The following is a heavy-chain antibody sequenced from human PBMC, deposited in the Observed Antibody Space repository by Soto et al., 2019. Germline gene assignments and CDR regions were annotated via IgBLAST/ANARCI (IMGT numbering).Heavy chain of an antibody. Sequence: PSETLSLTCAVSGGSIISYYWSWILQPPGKGLEWIGYIYYSGSTNYNPSLKSRVTISVDTSKNQFSLKLTSVTAADTAVYYCARSRYTSGCWPPPFAYWGQVTLVTVSS. J-gene: IGHJ4*02. CDR3: ARSRYTSGCWPPPFAY. V-gene: IGHV4-59*01. D-gene: IGHD6-19*01. CDR2: IYYSGST. CDR1: GGSIISYY.